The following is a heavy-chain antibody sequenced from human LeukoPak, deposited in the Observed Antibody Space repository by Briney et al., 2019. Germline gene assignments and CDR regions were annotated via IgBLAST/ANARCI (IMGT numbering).Heavy chain of an antibody. CDR2: IYYSGST. Sequence: SETLSLTCTVSGGSISSSSYYWGRLRPPPGQGLEWIGCIYYSGSTYYNPSLKSRVTISVDTSKNQFSLKLSSVTAADTAVYYCASRLHYDFWSGYYTGRWGQGTLVTVSS. CDR1: GGSISSSSYY. D-gene: IGHD3-3*01. CDR3: ASRLHYDFWSGYYTGR. J-gene: IGHJ4*02. V-gene: IGHV4-39*01.